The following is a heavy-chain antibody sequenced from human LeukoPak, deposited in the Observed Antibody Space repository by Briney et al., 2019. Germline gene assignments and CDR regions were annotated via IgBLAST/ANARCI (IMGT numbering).Heavy chain of an antibody. J-gene: IGHJ4*02. Sequence: GGSLRLSCAASGFTASSNYMSWVRQAPGKGLEWVSVIYSGGSTYYADSVKGRFTISRDNSKNTLYLQMNSLRAEDTAVYYCANLAAAVINGVDYWGQGTLVTVSS. CDR1: GFTASSNY. CDR3: ANLAAAVINGVDY. D-gene: IGHD6-13*01. CDR2: IYSGGST. V-gene: IGHV3-53*01.